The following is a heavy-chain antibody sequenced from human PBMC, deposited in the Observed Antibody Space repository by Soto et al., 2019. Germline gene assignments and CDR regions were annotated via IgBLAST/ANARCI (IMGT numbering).Heavy chain of an antibody. D-gene: IGHD4-4*01. CDR2: TRNKANSYTT. V-gene: IGHV3-72*01. J-gene: IGHJ6*03. Sequence: PGGSLRLSCAASGFTFSDHYMDWVRQAPGKGLEWVGRTRNKANSYTTEYAASVKGRFTISRDDSKNSLYLQMNSLKTEDTAVYYCARAHLTVTTASLHYYYYMDVWGKGTTVTVSS. CDR3: ARAHLTVTTASLHYYYYMDV. CDR1: GFTFSDHY.